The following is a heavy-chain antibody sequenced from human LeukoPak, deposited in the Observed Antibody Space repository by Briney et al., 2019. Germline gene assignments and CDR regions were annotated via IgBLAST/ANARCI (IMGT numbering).Heavy chain of an antibody. CDR2: IYHSGST. CDR3: ARVSTPYYGRGNYFDY. D-gene: IGHD4-17*01. CDR1: GGSISSGGYS. J-gene: IGHJ4*02. Sequence: SETLSLTCAVSGGSISSGGYSWSWIRQPPGKGLEWIGYIYHSGSTYYNPSLKSRVTISVDRSKNQFSLNLSSMTAADTALYYCARVSTPYYGRGNYFDYWGQGTLVTVSS. V-gene: IGHV4-30-2*01.